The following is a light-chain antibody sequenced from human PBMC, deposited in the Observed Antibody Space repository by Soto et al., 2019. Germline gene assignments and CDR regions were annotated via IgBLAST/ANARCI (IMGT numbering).Light chain of an antibody. V-gene: IGKV3-20*01. CDR2: GAS. Sequence: ESVLTQSPGTLSLSPGERATLSCRASQSVNINYLAWYQHRPGQAPRLLIYGASRRAAGIPDRFSGSGSGTDFTLTIARLEPEDFAVFYCQQYGISPHTFGQGTKLEIK. J-gene: IGKJ2*01. CDR1: QSVNINY. CDR3: QQYGISPHT.